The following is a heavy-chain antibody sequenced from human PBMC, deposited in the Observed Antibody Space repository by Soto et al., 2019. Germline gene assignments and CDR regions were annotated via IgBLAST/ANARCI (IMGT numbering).Heavy chain of an antibody. J-gene: IGHJ3*02. CDR1: GYTFTGYY. D-gene: IGHD5-12*01. CDR3: ASFKPWLGHAFDI. CDR2: INPNSGGT. Sequence: ASVKVSCKASGYTFTGYYMHWVRQAPGQGLEWMGWINPNSGGTNYAQKFQGWVTMTRDTSISTAYMELSRLRSDDTAVYYCASFKPWLGHAFDIWGQGTMVTVSS. V-gene: IGHV1-2*04.